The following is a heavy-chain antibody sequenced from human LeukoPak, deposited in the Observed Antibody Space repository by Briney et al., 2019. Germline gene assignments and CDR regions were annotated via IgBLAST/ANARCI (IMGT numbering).Heavy chain of an antibody. V-gene: IGHV3-23*01. J-gene: IGHJ6*02. CDR1: GFTFSSYG. CDR3: ARVRLRGIAVAGTMLGGMDV. D-gene: IGHD6-19*01. Sequence: GGSLRLSCAASGFTFSSYGMHWVRQAPGKGLEWVSAITGNGGSTYYADSVKGRFTISRDNSKNTLYLQMNSLRAEDTAVYYCARVRLRGIAVAGTMLGGMDVWGQGTTVTVSS. CDR2: ITGNGGST.